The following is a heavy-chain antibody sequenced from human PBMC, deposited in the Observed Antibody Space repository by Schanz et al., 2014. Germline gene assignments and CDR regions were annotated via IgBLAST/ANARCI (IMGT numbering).Heavy chain of an antibody. CDR1: GFTFSGYH. V-gene: IGHV3-48*02. CDR3: ARRLDHGVNGIQH. CDR2: ISSSSSVI. Sequence: EVQLVESGGGLVQPGGSLRLSCAASGFTFSGYHMIWVRQAPGKGLEWVSYISSSSSVIDYPDSVKGRFTISRDNAKNSLFLQMNSLRDEDTAVYYCARRLDHGVNGIQHWGQGTLVTVSS. D-gene: IGHD4-17*01. J-gene: IGHJ1*01.